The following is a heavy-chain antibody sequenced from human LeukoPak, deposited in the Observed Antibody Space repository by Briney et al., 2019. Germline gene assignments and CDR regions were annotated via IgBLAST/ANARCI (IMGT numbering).Heavy chain of an antibody. V-gene: IGHV1-69*13. CDR2: IIPIFGTA. J-gene: IGHJ6*02. CDR3: ARDRGTTGMNRNYYYYGMDV. Sequence: SVKVSCKASGGTFSSYAISWVRQAPGQGLEWMGGIIPIFGTANYAQKFQGRVTITADESTSTAHMELSSLRSEDTAVYYCARDRGTTGMNRNYYYYGMDVWGQGTTVTVSS. D-gene: IGHD1-1*01. CDR1: GGTFSSYA.